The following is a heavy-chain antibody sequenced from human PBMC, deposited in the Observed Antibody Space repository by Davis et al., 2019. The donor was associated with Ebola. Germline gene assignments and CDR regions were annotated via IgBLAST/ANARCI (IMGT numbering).Heavy chain of an antibody. CDR2: IIPIFDTP. V-gene: IGHV1-69*13. Sequence: PVKVSCKTSGGSFSSHPISWVRQAPRQGLEWMGGIIPIFDTPHYAQKFQGRITITADASTSTAYMELSSLRSEDTATYFCARDFDGGNYYFDYWGPGTPVTVSS. D-gene: IGHD3-9*01. CDR1: GGSFSSHP. CDR3: ARDFDGGNYYFDY. J-gene: IGHJ4*02.